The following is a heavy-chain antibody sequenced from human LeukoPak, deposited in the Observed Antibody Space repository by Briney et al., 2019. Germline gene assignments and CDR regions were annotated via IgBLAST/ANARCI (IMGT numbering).Heavy chain of an antibody. D-gene: IGHD6-19*01. CDR3: ARDSSAVAGDY. J-gene: IGHJ4*02. V-gene: IGHV1-46*01. Sequence: ASVKVSCKASGYTFTSYYMHWVRQAPGQGLEWMGIINPSGGSTSYAQKFQGRVTMTGDTSTSTVYMELSSLRSEDTAVYYCARDSSAVAGDYWGQGTLVTVSS. CDR1: GYTFTSYY. CDR2: INPSGGST.